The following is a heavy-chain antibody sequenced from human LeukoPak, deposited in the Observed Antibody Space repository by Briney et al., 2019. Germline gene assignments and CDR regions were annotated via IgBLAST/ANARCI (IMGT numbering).Heavy chain of an antibody. CDR3: AKGYFVDFYMDV. CDR2: ISSSSSTI. Sequence: PGGSLRLSCAAAGFTFSSYSMNWVRQAPGKGLEWVSYISSSSSTIYYADSVKGRFTISRDNAKNSLYLQMNSLRAEDTAVYYCAKGYFVDFYMDVWGKGTTVTVSS. V-gene: IGHV3-48*04. D-gene: IGHD1-1*01. J-gene: IGHJ6*03. CDR1: GFTFSSYS.